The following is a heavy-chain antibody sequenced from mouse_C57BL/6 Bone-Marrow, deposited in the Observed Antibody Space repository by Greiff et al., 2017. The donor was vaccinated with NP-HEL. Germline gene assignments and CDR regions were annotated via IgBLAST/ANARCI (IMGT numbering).Heavy chain of an antibody. CDR2: IDPENGDT. V-gene: IGHV14-4*01. CDR1: GFNIKDDY. Sequence: EVKLQESGAELVRPGASVKLSCTASGFNIKDDYMHWVKQRPEQGLEWIGWIDPENGDTEYASKFQGKATITADTSSNTAYLQLSSLTSEDTAVYYCTLFYGSSYDYDAMDYWGQGTSVTVSS. CDR3: TLFYGSSYDYDAMDY. D-gene: IGHD1-1*01. J-gene: IGHJ4*01.